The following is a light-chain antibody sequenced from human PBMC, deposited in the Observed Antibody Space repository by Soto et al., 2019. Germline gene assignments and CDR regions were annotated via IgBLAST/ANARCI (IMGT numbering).Light chain of an antibody. CDR2: GAS. CDR1: QSLSSIY. CDR3: QQYGSSPIT. J-gene: IGKJ5*01. Sequence: EIVLTQSPGTLSLSPGEGATLSCRASQSLSSIYLAWYQQKPGQAPRLLIYGASSRATGIPDRFRGSGSGTDFSLTISRLEPEDFALYYCQQYGSSPITFGQGKRLEI. V-gene: IGKV3-20*01.